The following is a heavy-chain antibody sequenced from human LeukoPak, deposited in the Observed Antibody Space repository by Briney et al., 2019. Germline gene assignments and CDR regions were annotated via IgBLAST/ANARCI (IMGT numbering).Heavy chain of an antibody. Sequence: SETLSLTCTVSGYSISSGYYWGWIRQPPGKGLEWIGSIYHSGSTYYNPSLKSRVTISVDTSKNQFPLKLSSVTAADTAVYYCAREGSPFYYYYMDVWGTGTTVTVSS. J-gene: IGHJ6*03. V-gene: IGHV4-38-2*02. CDR2: IYHSGST. CDR1: GYSISSGYY. CDR3: AREGSPFYYYYMDV. D-gene: IGHD2-15*01.